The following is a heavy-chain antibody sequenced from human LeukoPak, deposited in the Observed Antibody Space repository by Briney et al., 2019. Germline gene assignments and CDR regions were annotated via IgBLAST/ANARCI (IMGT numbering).Heavy chain of an antibody. CDR1: GYTFTGYF. D-gene: IGHD2-8*02. J-gene: IGHJ4*02. Sequence: GASVRVSCKASGYTFTGYFIHWLRQAPGQGLEWMGWINPNTGGTIYAQNFQGRVTMTRDTSISTVYMVLTRLTSDDTAVYYCARPSLGTGATPSNYWGQGTLVTVSS. CDR2: INPNTGGT. CDR3: ARPSLGTGATPSNY. V-gene: IGHV1-2*02.